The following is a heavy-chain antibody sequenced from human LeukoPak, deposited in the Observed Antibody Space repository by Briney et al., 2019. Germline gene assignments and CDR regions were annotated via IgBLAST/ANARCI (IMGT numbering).Heavy chain of an antibody. CDR2: ITPYNDSP. CDR3: ARGGDGDYDY. Sequence: ASVKVSCKASGYTFTTAGITWVRQAPGQGLEWLGWITPYNDSPTYAQRLQGRVTLTTDTSTTTAYMELRSLTSDDTAIYYCARGGDGDYDYWGQGTLVTVSS. D-gene: IGHD4-17*01. CDR1: GYTFTTAG. V-gene: IGHV1-18*01. J-gene: IGHJ4*02.